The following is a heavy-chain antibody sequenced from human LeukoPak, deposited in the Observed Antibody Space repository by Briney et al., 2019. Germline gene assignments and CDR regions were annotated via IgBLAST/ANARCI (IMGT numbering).Heavy chain of an antibody. V-gene: IGHV5-51*01. CDR1: GYTFTSYW. Sequence: GESPEISCKGSGYTFTSYWIDWVRQMPGKGLEWMGIIYPGDLDIRYNPSFQGQVTISADKSTSTAYLQWSSPKASDTAMYYCARSAALDYWGPGTLVKVAS. CDR3: ARSAALDY. CDR2: IYPGDLDI. J-gene: IGHJ4*01. D-gene: IGHD2-15*01.